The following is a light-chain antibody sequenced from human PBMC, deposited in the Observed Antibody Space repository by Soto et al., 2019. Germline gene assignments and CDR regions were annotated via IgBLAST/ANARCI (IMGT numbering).Light chain of an antibody. CDR3: QSYDSSLSVVV. CDR2: GNS. CDR1: SSNIGAGYD. V-gene: IGLV1-40*01. J-gene: IGLJ2*01. Sequence: QPVLTQPPSVSGAPGQRVTISCTGSSSNIGAGYDVHWYQQLPGTAPKLLICGNSNRPSGVPDRFSGSKSGTSASLAITGLQAEDEADYYCQSYDSSLSVVVFGGGTQLTVL.